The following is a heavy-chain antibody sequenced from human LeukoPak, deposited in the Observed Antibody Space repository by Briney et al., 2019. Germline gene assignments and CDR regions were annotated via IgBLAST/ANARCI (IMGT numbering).Heavy chain of an antibody. D-gene: IGHD3-10*01. CDR2: LIPIFGTA. CDR3: ARTYYYGSGTVNYFDY. Sequence: SVKVSCKPSGGTFSSYAISWVPQAPGQGLGWIGGLIPIFGTANYAQKFQGRVTITADESTSTAYMELSSLRSEDTAVYYCARTYYYGSGTVNYFDYWGQGTLVTVSS. CDR1: GGTFSSYA. J-gene: IGHJ4*02. V-gene: IGHV1-69*01.